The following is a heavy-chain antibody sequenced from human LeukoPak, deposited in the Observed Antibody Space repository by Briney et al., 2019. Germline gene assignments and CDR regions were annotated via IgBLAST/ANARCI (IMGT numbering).Heavy chain of an antibody. Sequence: GGSLRLSCAASGFTFDDYAMHWVRQAPGKGLEWVSLISGDGGSTYYADSVKGRFTISRDNAKNTLYLQMNSLRAEDTAVYFCARDLNYNFDCWGQGTLVTVSS. D-gene: IGHD5-24*01. J-gene: IGHJ4*02. CDR3: ARDLNYNFDC. V-gene: IGHV3-43*02. CDR1: GFTFDDYA. CDR2: ISGDGGST.